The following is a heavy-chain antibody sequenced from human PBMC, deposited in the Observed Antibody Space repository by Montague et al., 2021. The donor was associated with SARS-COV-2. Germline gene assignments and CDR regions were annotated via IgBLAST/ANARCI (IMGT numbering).Heavy chain of an antibody. J-gene: IGHJ2*01. CDR2: INYSGKT. V-gene: IGHV4-39*01. D-gene: IGHD6-25*01. CDR3: ARRAQRQLSWFFDL. Sequence: SETLSLTCTVSGGSISSGTYYWGWVRQPPGKGLEWIGTINYSGKTYYNPSLKRRVTISVDTSKNQFSLKVTSVTAADTAVYYCARRAQRQLSWFFDLWGRGTLVTVSS. CDR1: GGSISSGTYY.